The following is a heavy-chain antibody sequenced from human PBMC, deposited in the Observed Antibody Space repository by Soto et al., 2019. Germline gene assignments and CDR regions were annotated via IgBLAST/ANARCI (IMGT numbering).Heavy chain of an antibody. Sequence: QVQLVQSGAEVKKPGASVKVSCKASGYTFTSYGISWVRQAPGQGLEWMGWISAYNGNTNYAQKLQGRVTMTTDTSTSTAYRGLRSLRSDATAVYYCASNTRVSYGPYYYYGMYVWGQGTPVTVSS. V-gene: IGHV1-18*04. J-gene: IGHJ6*02. CDR1: GYTFTSYG. D-gene: IGHD5-18*01. CDR3: ASNTRVSYGPYYYYGMYV. CDR2: ISAYNGNT.